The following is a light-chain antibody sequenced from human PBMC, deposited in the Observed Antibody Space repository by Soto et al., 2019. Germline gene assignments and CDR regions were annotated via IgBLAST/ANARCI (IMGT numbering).Light chain of an antibody. CDR2: GAS. V-gene: IGKV3-20*01. CDR1: QSVSSN. Sequence: EIVVTQSPATLSVSPGERATLSRRASQSVSSNLAWYQQKPGQAPRLLIYGASNRATGIPDRFSGSGSGTDFTLTISRLEPEDFAVYYCQQYGSSPVTFGGGTKVDIK. CDR3: QQYGSSPVT. J-gene: IGKJ4*01.